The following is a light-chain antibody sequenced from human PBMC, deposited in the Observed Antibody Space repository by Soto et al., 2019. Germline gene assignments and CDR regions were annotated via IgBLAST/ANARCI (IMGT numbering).Light chain of an antibody. Sequence: QSALTQPPSASGSPGQSVTISCTGTSSDVGGYKYVSWYQQHPGKAPKLMISEVNKRPSGVPDRFSGSKSSNTASLTVSGLQAEDEADYYCSSYAGINNLGVFGTGTKVTVL. V-gene: IGLV2-8*01. J-gene: IGLJ1*01. CDR2: EVN. CDR1: SSDVGGYKY. CDR3: SSYAGINNLGV.